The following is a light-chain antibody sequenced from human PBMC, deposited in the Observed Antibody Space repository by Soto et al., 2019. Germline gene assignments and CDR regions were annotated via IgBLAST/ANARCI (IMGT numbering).Light chain of an antibody. Sequence: QSALTQPASVSGSPGQSITISCTGTSSDVGSYNLVSWYQQHPGKAPKLMIYVVSKRPSGVSNRFSGSKSGNTASLTISGLQAEDEADYYCCSYAGSSRVFGGGTKLTVL. CDR1: SSDVGSYNL. CDR3: CSYAGSSRV. J-gene: IGLJ2*01. V-gene: IGLV2-23*02. CDR2: VVS.